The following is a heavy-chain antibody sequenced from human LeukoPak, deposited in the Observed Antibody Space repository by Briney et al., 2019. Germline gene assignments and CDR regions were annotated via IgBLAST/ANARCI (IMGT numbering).Heavy chain of an antibody. CDR1: GYTFTGYY. CDR3: ARDLYSNYYVRRYYGMDV. Sequence: ASVKVSCKASGYTFTGYYMHWVRQAPGQGLEWMGWINPNSGGTNYAQKLQGRVTMSTDTSTSTAYMELRSLRSDDTAVYYCARDLYSNYYVRRYYGMDVWGQGTTVTVSS. J-gene: IGHJ6*02. CDR2: INPNSGGT. V-gene: IGHV1-2*02. D-gene: IGHD4-11*01.